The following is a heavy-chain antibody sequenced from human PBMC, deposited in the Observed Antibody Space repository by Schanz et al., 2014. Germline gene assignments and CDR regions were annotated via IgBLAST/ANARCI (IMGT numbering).Heavy chain of an antibody. CDR3: ARAARRTRVVPLYFDY. D-gene: IGHD2-2*01. CDR1: RHSFSSSNW. Sequence: QVQLQESGPGLVKPSETLSLTCVVSRHSFSSSNWWGWIRQPPGKGLEWIAEINHGGSTNYNPSLKSRVTISVDTSKNQFSLKLRSVTAADTAVYYCARAARRTRVVPLYFDYWGQGTLXTVSS. V-gene: IGHV4-4*02. CDR2: INHGGST. J-gene: IGHJ4*02.